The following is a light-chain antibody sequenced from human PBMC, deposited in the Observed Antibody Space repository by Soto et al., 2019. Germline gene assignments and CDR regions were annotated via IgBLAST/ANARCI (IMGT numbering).Light chain of an antibody. V-gene: IGKV1-5*03. CDR3: QQCTSYPYT. CDR2: KAS. CDR1: QNIVIW. J-gene: IGKJ2*01. Sequence: DIQMTQSPSTLSASVGDRVSITCRASQNIVIWLAWYQQKPGKAPKHLIYKASSLESGVPSRFSGSGSGTEFTLYSSSLQPHDFATYYCQQCTSYPYTFGQGTKLEIK.